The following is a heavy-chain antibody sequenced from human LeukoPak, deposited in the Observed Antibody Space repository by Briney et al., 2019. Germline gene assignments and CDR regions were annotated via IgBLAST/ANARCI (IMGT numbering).Heavy chain of an antibody. CDR1: GFTFSSSA. CDR3: AKAGDYSSSWSRWYFDY. D-gene: IGHD6-13*01. CDR2: VNDTGSST. Sequence: GGSLRLSCAASGFTFSSSAMSWVRQAPGKGLEWVSTVNDTGSSTYYADSVKGRFTISRDNSKNTLYLQMNSLRAEDTAVYYCAKAGDYSSSWSRWYFDYWGQGALVTVSS. V-gene: IGHV3-23*01. J-gene: IGHJ4*02.